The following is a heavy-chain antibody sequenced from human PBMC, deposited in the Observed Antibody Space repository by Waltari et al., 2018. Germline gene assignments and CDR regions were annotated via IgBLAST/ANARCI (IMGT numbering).Heavy chain of an antibody. CDR2: INPSGGST. Sequence: QVQLVQSGAEVKKPGASVKVSCKASGYTFTSYYMHWVRQAPGQGLEWMGIINPSGGSTSYAHKFQGRVTMTRDTSTSTVYMELSSLRSEDTAVYYCAGDSGSYYLDYWGQGTLVTVSS. D-gene: IGHD1-26*01. V-gene: IGHV1-46*01. CDR3: AGDSGSYYLDY. J-gene: IGHJ4*02. CDR1: GYTFTSYY.